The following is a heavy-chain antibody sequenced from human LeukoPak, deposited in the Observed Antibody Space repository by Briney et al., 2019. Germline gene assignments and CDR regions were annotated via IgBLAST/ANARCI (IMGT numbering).Heavy chain of an antibody. J-gene: IGHJ4*02. D-gene: IGHD6-25*01. CDR1: GGSISSGAYY. CDR3: ARGVGGNFYPYDSSGDFDY. CDR2: IWHSGGT. Sequence: PSQTLPLTCTVSGGSISSGAYYWSWIRQPPGKGLDWIGYIWHSGGTYYNPSLKSRVTISVDRSKNQFSLKLSSVTAADTAVYYCARGVGGNFYPYDSSGDFDYWGQGTLVTVSS. V-gene: IGHV4-30-2*01.